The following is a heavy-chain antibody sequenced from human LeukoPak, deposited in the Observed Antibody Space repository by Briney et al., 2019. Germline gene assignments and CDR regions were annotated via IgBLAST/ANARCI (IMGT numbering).Heavy chain of an antibody. J-gene: IGHJ3*01. CDR2: MSYSGTT. CDR3: ARFDRTWRGFDV. CDR1: GGSVSSNNYL. V-gene: IGHV4-39*01. D-gene: IGHD3-22*01. Sequence: SETLSLTCSVSGGSVSSNNYLWGWIRQPPGEGLEWIGTMSYSGTTYYNPSLKSRVTLSVDTSKSQFSLNLSSVTAADTALYYCARFDRTWRGFDVWGQGTMVTVSS.